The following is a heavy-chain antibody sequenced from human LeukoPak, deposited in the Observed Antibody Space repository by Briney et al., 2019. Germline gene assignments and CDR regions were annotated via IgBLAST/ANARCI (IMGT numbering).Heavy chain of an antibody. V-gene: IGHV3-33*01. D-gene: IGHD3-10*02. CDR2: IWYDGVYK. CDR1: GFTFSSYD. CDR3: ARVSGGFRGSQDLLY. J-gene: IGHJ4*02. Sequence: GGSLRLSCAASGFTFSSYDMHWVRQTPGKGLDWVAVIWYDGVYKDYVDSVKGRFTISRDSSKNTVFLQMNSLRAEDTAVYYCARVSGGFRGSQDLLYWGQGTLVTVSS.